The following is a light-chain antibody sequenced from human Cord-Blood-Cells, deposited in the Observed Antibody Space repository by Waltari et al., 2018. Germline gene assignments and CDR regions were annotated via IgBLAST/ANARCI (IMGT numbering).Light chain of an antibody. CDR3: EAWARSTVV. V-gene: IGLV3-1*01. CDR1: KLGDKY. Sequence: SYELTQPPSVSVSPGQTASITCSGDKLGDKYACWYQQKPGQSPVLVINQDSKRPSGLPQRLSGSNSGNTGSLAIGGTEAMDEADYYCEAWARSTVVFGGGTKLTI. J-gene: IGLJ2*01. CDR2: QDS.